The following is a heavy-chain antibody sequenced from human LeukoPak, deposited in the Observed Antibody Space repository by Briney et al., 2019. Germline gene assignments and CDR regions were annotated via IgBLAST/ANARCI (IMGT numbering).Heavy chain of an antibody. Sequence: GGSLRLSCAASGFAFGSHWMHWVRQAPGKGLVWVARIESDASNTRYADSVKGRFTISRDNANKTLYLQMNSLRAEDTAVYYCTRDGSGSRIPFDYWGQGTLVTVSP. CDR1: GFAFGSHW. D-gene: IGHD1-26*01. CDR3: TRDGSGSRIPFDY. J-gene: IGHJ4*02. V-gene: IGHV3-74*01. CDR2: IESDASNT.